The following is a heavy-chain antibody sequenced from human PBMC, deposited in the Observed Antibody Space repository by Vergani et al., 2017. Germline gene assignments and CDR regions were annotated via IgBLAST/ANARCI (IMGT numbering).Heavy chain of an antibody. CDR1: GYTFTSYG. J-gene: IGHJ4*02. Sequence: QVQLVQSGAEVKKPGASVKVSCKASGYTFTSYGISWVRQAPGQGLEWMGWINPNSGGTNYAQKFQGRVTMTRDTSISTAYMELSRLRSDDTAVYYCASKNSSGWAGVDYWGQGTLVTVSS. V-gene: IGHV1-2*02. D-gene: IGHD6-19*01. CDR2: INPNSGGT. CDR3: ASKNSSGWAGVDY.